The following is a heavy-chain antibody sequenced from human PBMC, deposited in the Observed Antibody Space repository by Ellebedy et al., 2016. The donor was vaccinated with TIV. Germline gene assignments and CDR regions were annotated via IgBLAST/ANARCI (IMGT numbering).Heavy chain of an antibody. CDR2: IGSDGSTK. J-gene: IGHJ3*01. CDR3: AKGKGSSDAFDF. V-gene: IGHV3-30*18. CDR1: GFSLSSYG. Sequence: GGSLRLSXAASGFSLSSYGTHWVRQAPGKGLEWVTVIGSDGSTKFYGDSVKGRFTISRDNSNNTLYLQMNSLRAEDTAMYYCAKGKGSSDAFDFWGQGTMVTVS.